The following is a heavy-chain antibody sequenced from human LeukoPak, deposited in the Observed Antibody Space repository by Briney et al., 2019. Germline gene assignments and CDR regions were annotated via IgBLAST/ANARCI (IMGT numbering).Heavy chain of an antibody. CDR3: ARAGVGDGYNSDY. V-gene: IGHV3-69-1*01. J-gene: IGHJ4*02. D-gene: IGHD5-24*01. Sequence: GGSLRLSCAASGFTFSDYYMNWVPQAPGKGLEWVSSISSSSTIYYADSVKGRFTISRDNAKNTLYLQMNSLRAEDTAVYYCARAGVGDGYNSDYWGQGTLVTVSS. CDR2: ISSSSTI. CDR1: GFTFSDYY.